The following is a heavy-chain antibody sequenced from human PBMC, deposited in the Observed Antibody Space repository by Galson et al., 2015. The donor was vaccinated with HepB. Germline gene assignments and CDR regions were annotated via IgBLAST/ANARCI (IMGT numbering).Heavy chain of an antibody. CDR3: ARDRDPGMGDY. V-gene: IGHV4-39*07. J-gene: IGHJ4*02. CDR1: GGSISRSSYY. D-gene: IGHD1-14*01. CDR2: IHYSGST. Sequence: SETLSLTCIVSGGSISRSSYYWSWIRQPPGKRLEWIGNIHYSGSTYYNPSLKSRVTILVDTSKNQFSLTLTSVTAADTAVYYCARDRDPGMGDYWGQGTLVTVSS.